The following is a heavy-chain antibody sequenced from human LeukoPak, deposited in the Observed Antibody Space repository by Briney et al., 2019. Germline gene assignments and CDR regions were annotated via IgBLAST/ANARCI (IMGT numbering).Heavy chain of an antibody. Sequence: GRSLRLSCAASGFTFSSYGMHWVRQAPGKGLEWVAVISYDGSNKYYADSVKGRFTISRDNSKNTLYLQMNSLRVEDTAVYYCAKDKYGWLSLDWYFDLWGRGTLVTVSS. CDR2: ISYDGSNK. D-gene: IGHD5-12*01. J-gene: IGHJ2*01. V-gene: IGHV3-30*18. CDR3: AKDKYGWLSLDWYFDL. CDR1: GFTFSSYG.